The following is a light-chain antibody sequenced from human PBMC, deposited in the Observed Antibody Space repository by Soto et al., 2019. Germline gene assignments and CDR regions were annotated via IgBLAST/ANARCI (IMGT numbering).Light chain of an antibody. CDR2: DVT. J-gene: IGLJ2*01. CDR1: SSDVGGYNY. CDR3: SSYTTTSTVV. V-gene: IGLV2-14*03. Sequence: QSALTQPASVSGSPGQSITIPCTGTSSDVGGYNYVSWYQHHPGKAPKLMIYDVTNRPSGVSNRFSGSKSGNTASLTISGGQSEDEASYYCSSYTTTSTVVFGGGTKVTVL.